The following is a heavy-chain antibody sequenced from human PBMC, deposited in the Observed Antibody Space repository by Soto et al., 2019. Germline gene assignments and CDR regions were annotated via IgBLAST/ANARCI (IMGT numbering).Heavy chain of an antibody. CDR2: INPSGGST. Sequence: WASVKVSCKASGYTFTSCYMHWVRQAPGQGLEWMGIINPSGGSTSYAQKFQGRVTMTRDTSTSTVYMELSSLRSEDTAVYYCARVEVVPAAISRYYYYGMDVWGQGTTVTVSS. CDR1: GYTFTSCY. CDR3: ARVEVVPAAISRYYYYGMDV. V-gene: IGHV1-46*01. J-gene: IGHJ6*02. D-gene: IGHD2-2*01.